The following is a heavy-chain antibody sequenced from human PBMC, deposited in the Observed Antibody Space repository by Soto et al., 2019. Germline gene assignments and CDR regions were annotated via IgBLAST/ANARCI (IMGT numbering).Heavy chain of an antibody. J-gene: IGHJ4*02. D-gene: IGHD2-21*02. CDR1: GFTFSIYA. Sequence: PEGSLSLSCAASGFTFSIYAMHWVRQAPGKGLEWVAVIAYDGSNKYYADSVKGRFTISRDNSKNTLYLQMNSLRAEDTAVYYCAKEKSSDLTLAYCGGDCYPGCFDYWGQGTLVTVSS. CDR2: IAYDGSNK. V-gene: IGHV3-30-3*01. CDR3: AKEKSSDLTLAYCGGDCYPGCFDY.